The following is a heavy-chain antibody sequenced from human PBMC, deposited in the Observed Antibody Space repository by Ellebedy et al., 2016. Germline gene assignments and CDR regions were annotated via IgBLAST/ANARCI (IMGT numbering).Heavy chain of an antibody. D-gene: IGHD1-14*01. CDR2: LYSGGTI. J-gene: IGHJ4*02. CDR1: GFTVSSNY. V-gene: IGHV3-66*01. CDR3: AKGNAIPGPEPLDF. Sequence: GESLKISCAASGFTVSSNYMSWVRQAPGKGLEWVSVLYSGGTILYADSVKGRFTISRDNSKNTLYLQMNSLTVEDTAVYYCAKGNAIPGPEPLDFWGQGTLITVSS.